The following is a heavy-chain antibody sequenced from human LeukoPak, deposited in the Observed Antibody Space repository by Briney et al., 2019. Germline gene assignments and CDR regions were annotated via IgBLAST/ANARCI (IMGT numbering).Heavy chain of an antibody. CDR2: IYYSGST. CDR3: ARDRRTRFLEWLL. J-gene: IGHJ4*02. Sequence: SGTLSLTCTVSGGSISSSSYYWGWIRQPPGKGLEWIGSIYYSGSTYYNPSLKSRVTISVDTSKNQFSLKLSSVTAADTAVYYCARDRRTRFLEWLLWGQGTLVTVSS. CDR1: GGSISSSSYY. V-gene: IGHV4-39*07. D-gene: IGHD3-3*01.